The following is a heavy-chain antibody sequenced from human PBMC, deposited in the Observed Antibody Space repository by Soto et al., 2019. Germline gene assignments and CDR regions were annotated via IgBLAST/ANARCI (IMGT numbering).Heavy chain of an antibody. J-gene: IGHJ6*02. CDR3: ATQDVDTAMVGPTYYYYGMDV. CDR1: GGPFSSYA. V-gene: IGHV1-69*13. Sequence: SVKVSCKASGGPFSSYAISWVRQAPGQGLEWMGGIIPIFGTANYAQKFQGRVTITADESTSTAYMELSSLRSEDTAVYYCATQDVDTAMVGPTYYYYGMDVWGQGTTVTVSS. D-gene: IGHD5-18*01. CDR2: IIPIFGTA.